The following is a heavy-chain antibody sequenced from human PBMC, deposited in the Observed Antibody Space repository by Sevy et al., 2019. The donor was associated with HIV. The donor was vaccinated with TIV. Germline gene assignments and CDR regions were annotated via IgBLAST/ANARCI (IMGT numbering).Heavy chain of an antibody. D-gene: IGHD1-26*01. CDR2: TSYDGSHK. CDR1: GFIFSNFA. J-gene: IGHJ1*01. CDR3: ARGENDDEFFQY. Sequence: GGSLRLSCTVSGFIFSNFAMHWARQAPGKGLEWVAVTSYDGSHKYYADSVKGRFIVSRDNSRNILSLEMSSLTRDDTAVYYCARGENDDEFFQYWGQGTLVTVSS. V-gene: IGHV3-30*04.